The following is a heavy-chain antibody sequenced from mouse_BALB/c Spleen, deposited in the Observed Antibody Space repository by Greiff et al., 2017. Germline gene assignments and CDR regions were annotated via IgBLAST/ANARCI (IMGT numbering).Heavy chain of an antibody. J-gene: IGHJ3*01. CDR3: ARNPNPYDDWFAY. CDR1: GYTFTSYV. Sequence: EVQLQQSGPELVKPGASVKMSCKASGYTFTSYVMHWVKQKPGQGLEWIGYINPYNDGTKYNEKFKCKATLTSDKSSSTAYMELSSLTSEDSAVYYCARNPNPYDDWFAYWGQGTLVTVSA. D-gene: IGHD2-12*01. V-gene: IGHV1-14*01. CDR2: INPYNDGT.